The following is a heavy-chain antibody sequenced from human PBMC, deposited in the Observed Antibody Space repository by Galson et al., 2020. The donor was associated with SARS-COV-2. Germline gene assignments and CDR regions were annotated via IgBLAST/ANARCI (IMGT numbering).Heavy chain of an antibody. V-gene: IGHV3-7*01. CDR1: GLTFSTYW. CDR3: ARNRRADY. J-gene: IGHJ4*02. Sequence: GGSLRLSCAASGLTFSTYWMSWVRQAPGKGLEWVANIRPDGSETYYVDSVKGRFTISRDNAKNSLYLQMNSLRAEDTAIYYCARNRRADYWGLGTLVTVSS. CDR2: IRPDGSET.